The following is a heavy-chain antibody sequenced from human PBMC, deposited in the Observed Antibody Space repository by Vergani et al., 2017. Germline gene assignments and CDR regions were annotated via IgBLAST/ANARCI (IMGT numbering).Heavy chain of an antibody. D-gene: IGHD3-3*01. CDR1: GFTFSDYY. J-gene: IGHJ4*02. Sequence: QVQLVESGGGLVKPGGSLRLSCAASGFTFSDYYMSWIRQAPGKGLEWVSYISSSNNYIYYADSVKGRFTISRDNSKNTLYLQMNSLRAEDTAVYYCAKDGGFTIFGVAAPSSHDYWGQGTLVTVSS. CDR2: ISSSNNYI. CDR3: AKDGGFTIFGVAAPSSHDY. V-gene: IGHV3-11*05.